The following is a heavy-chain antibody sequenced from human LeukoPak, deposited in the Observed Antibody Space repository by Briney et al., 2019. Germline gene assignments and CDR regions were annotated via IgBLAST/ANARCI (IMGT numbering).Heavy chain of an antibody. D-gene: IGHD3-22*01. CDR3: ARDNYYDSSGYYKYGAWFDP. V-gene: IGHV1-18*01. CDR1: GYTFTSYG. Sequence: ASVKVSCKASGYTFTSYGISWVRQAPGQGLEWMGWISAYNGNTNYAQKLQGRVTMTTDTSTSTAYMELRSLRSDDTAVYYCARDNYYDSSGYYKYGAWFDPWGQGTLVTVSS. J-gene: IGHJ5*02. CDR2: ISAYNGNT.